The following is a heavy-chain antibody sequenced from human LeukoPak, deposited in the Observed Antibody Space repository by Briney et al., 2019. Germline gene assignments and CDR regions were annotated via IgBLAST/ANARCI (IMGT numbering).Heavy chain of an antibody. CDR1: GYTFTSFG. CDR2: IIPIFGTA. J-gene: IGHJ5*02. CDR3: ARDEGNWFDP. Sequence: SVKVSCKASGYTFTSFGISWVRRAPGQGLEWMGGIIPIFGTANYAQKFQGRVTITTDESTSTAYMELSSLRSEDTAVYYCARDEGNWFDPWGQGTLVTVSS. V-gene: IGHV1-69*05.